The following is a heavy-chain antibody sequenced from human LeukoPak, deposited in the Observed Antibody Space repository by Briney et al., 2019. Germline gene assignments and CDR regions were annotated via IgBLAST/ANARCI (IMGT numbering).Heavy chain of an antibody. CDR3: AGLVGRYSSGLYYYYFDY. Sequence: NSSETLSLTCTVSGDSINSLDLWSWVRQPPGKGLEWIGEMYLSGTTHSNPSVKSRVTISIGKSKNQFFLNLSSVTAADTAVYYCAGLVGRYSSGLYYYYFDYWGQGTLVTVSS. V-gene: IGHV4-4*02. CDR2: MYLSGTT. D-gene: IGHD3-22*01. J-gene: IGHJ4*02. CDR1: GDSINSLDL.